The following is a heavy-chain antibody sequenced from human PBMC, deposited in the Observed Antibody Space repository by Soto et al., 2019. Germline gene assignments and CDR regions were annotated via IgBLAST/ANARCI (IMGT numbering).Heavy chain of an antibody. V-gene: IGHV3-21*06. CDR3: TRRAGTTDDP. Sequence: EVQLVESGGGLVKPGGSLRLSCAASGFPLSSYSIRRVRQAPGKSLEWVSSISSSGFDTYSAESVKSFYRDYADSVKGRFHIYRDNAKGALFWQMNSRRADDTAVYFCTRRAGTTDDPWGQGTMVTVSS. D-gene: IGHD1-1*01. CDR2: ISSSGFDTYSAESVKSFYR. CDR1: GFPLSSYS. J-gene: IGHJ5*02.